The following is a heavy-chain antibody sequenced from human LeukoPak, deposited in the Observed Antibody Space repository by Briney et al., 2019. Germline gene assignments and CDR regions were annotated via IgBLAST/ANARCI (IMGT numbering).Heavy chain of an antibody. CDR1: GGTFCSYA. CDR2: IFPIFGTA. CDR3: ARGAAATSNFDY. J-gene: IGHJ4*02. V-gene: IGHV1-69*01. D-gene: IGHD6-13*01. Sequence: GSSVKISCKTSGGTFCSYAISWVRQTPGQGLEWMGGIFPIFGTASYAQKFQGTVTITVDESTSTAYMELSSLRSEDTAVYYCARGAAATSNFDYWGQGTLVTVSS.